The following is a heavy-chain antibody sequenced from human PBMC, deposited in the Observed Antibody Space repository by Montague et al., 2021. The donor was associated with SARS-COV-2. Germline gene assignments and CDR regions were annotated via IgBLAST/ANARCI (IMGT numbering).Heavy chain of an antibody. CDR3: ARSSYSSSWYGPRNWFDP. V-gene: IGHV4-34*01. CDR2: INHSGST. Sequence: SVTLSLTCAVYGESFSGYYWTWIRQPPGKGLEWIGEINHSGSTNYNPSLKSRVTISVDTSKNQFSLKLSSVTAADTAVYYCARSSYSSSWYGPRNWFDPWGQGTLVTVSS. CDR1: GESFSGYY. J-gene: IGHJ5*02. D-gene: IGHD6-13*01.